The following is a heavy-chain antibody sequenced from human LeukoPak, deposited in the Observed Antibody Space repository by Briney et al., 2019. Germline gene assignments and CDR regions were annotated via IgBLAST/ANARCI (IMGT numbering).Heavy chain of an antibody. CDR1: GFTFSSYA. Sequence: GGSLRLSCAASGFTFSSYAMSWVRQAPGKGLEWVSAISGSGGSTYYADSVKGRFTISRDNSKNTLYLQMNSLRAEDTAVYYCAKGTTNWGSYYMDVWGKGTTVTVSS. V-gene: IGHV3-23*01. CDR3: AKGTTNWGSYYMDV. CDR2: ISGSGGST. D-gene: IGHD7-27*01. J-gene: IGHJ6*03.